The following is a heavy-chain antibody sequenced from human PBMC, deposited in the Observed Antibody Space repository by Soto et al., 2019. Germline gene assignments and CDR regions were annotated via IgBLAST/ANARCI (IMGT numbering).Heavy chain of an antibody. Sequence: QLQLQESGPGLVKPSETLSLTCTVSGGSISSSSYYWGWIRQPPGKGLEWIGSIYYSGSTYYNPSLKSRVTISVDTSKNQFSLKMSSVTAADTAVYYCARRLYASGSYYPSYFDYWGQGTLVTVSS. J-gene: IGHJ4*02. CDR3: ARRLYASGSYYPSYFDY. CDR1: GGSISSSSYY. D-gene: IGHD3-10*01. CDR2: IYYSGST. V-gene: IGHV4-39*01.